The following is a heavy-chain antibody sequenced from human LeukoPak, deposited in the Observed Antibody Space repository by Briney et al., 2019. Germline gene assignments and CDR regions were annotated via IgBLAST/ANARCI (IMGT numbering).Heavy chain of an antibody. CDR2: INHSGRT. Sequence: SETLSLTCAVYGGSFSDYYWSWIRQPPGKGLEWIGEINHSGRTNYSPSLKSRVTMSVDTSKNQFSLKVTSVTAADTAIYYCARVSGLNNFDSWGQGTLVTVSS. V-gene: IGHV4-34*01. J-gene: IGHJ4*02. D-gene: IGHD1/OR15-1a*01. CDR1: GGSFSDYY. CDR3: ARVSGLNNFDS.